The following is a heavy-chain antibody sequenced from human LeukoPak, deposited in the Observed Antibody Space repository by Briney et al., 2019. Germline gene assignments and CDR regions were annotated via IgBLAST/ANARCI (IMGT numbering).Heavy chain of an antibody. V-gene: IGHV3-23*01. CDR3: AKGNRGSYYGSAFDI. CDR1: GFTFSSYD. D-gene: IGHD3-10*01. CDR2: ISDSGGST. Sequence: PGGSLTLSCAASGFTFSSYDLTWVRQPPGKGLEWVSAISDSGGSTYYADSVKGRFTISRDNSKNMVYLQMNSLRSEATVLYCGAKGNRGSYYGSAFDIWGKGTKVTVSS. J-gene: IGHJ3*02.